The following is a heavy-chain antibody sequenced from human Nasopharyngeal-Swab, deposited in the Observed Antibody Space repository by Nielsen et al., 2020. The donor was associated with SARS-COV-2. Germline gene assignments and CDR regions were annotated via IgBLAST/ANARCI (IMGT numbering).Heavy chain of an antibody. CDR3: AKDQDDYVWGSYRPNFDS. Sequence: GESLKISCAASGFTFDDYAMHWVRRAPGKGLEWVAVMSYDGNNNYYADSVKGRFTISRDNSKNTLYLQMNSLRAEDTAVYFCAKDQDDYVWGSYRPNFDSWGQGTLVTVS. CDR2: MSYDGNNN. D-gene: IGHD3-16*02. V-gene: IGHV3-30*18. J-gene: IGHJ4*02. CDR1: GFTFDDYA.